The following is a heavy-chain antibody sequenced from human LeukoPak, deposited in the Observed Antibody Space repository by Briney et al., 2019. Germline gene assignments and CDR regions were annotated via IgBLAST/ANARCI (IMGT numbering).Heavy chain of an antibody. J-gene: IGHJ4*02. CDR2: IYSGGST. CDR3: ALVMTTVTKGPIDY. CDR1: GFTVSSNY. D-gene: IGHD4-17*01. V-gene: IGHV3-66*01. Sequence: PGGSLRLSCAASGFTVSSNYMSWVRQAPGKGLEWVSVIYSGGSTYYADSVKGRFTISRDNSKNTLYLQMNSLRAEDTAVYYCALVMTTVTKGPIDYWGQGTLVTVSS.